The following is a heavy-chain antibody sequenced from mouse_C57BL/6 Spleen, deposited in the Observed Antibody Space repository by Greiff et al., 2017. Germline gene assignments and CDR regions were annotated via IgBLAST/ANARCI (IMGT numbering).Heavy chain of an antibody. D-gene: IGHD3-2*02. V-gene: IGHV1-80*01. CDR1: GYAFSSYW. J-gene: IGHJ3*01. Sequence: VKLVESGAELVKPGASVKISCKASGYAFSSYWMNWVKQRPGKGLEWIGQIYPGDGDTNYNGKFKGKATLTADKSSSTAYMQLSSLTSEDSAVYFCATAQAAWFAYWGQGTLVTVSA. CDR2: IYPGDGDT. CDR3: ATAQAAWFAY.